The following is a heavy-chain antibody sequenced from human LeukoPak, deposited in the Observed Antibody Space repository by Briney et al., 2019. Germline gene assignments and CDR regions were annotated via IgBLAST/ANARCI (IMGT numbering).Heavy chain of an antibody. J-gene: IGHJ4*02. Sequence: GGSLRLSCAASGFTFSSYGMHGVRQAPGKGLEWVAFIHFDGSPKYSGDSVKGRFTVSRDNSKNTLYLQMNSLRPEDTAVYYCAKDQCTRASCDGYPGHWGQGTLVTVSS. CDR3: AKDQCTRASCDGYPGH. CDR1: GFTFSSYG. D-gene: IGHD2-2*03. V-gene: IGHV3-30*02. CDR2: IHFDGSPK.